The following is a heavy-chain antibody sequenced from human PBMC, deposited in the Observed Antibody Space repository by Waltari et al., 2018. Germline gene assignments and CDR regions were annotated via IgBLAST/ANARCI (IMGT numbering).Heavy chain of an antibody. CDR3: AKRRYYGSGPGGDYGLDV. Sequence: QVHLQQWGAGPLKPSETLSLTCAVYGGSFRGSYVSWYRQPPGKGLEWIGQIEHNEDTTYNPSLKDRVTISLDTSKRKFSLTLTSVTAADTAMYYCAKRRYYGSGPGGDYGLDVWGRGTTVTVS. D-gene: IGHD3-10*01. J-gene: IGHJ6*02. CDR1: GGSFRGSY. CDR2: IEHNEDT. V-gene: IGHV4-34*01.